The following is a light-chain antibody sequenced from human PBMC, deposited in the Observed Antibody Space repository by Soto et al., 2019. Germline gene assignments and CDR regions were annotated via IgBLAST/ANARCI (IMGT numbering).Light chain of an antibody. CDR3: QQYNKSLPYT. CDR2: GVS. J-gene: IGKJ2*01. CDR1: HSVSSN. Sequence: EIVLTQSPATLSVSPGERATLSCRASHSVSSNLAWYQQKPGQSPRLLIFGVSTRATGIPARFSGSGSGTELTLTISSLHSEAFAVYYCQQYNKSLPYTFGQGTKLEMK. V-gene: IGKV3-15*01.